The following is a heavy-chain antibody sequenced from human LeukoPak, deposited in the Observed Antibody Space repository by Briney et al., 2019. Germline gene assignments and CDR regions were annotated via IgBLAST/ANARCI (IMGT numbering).Heavy chain of an antibody. CDR1: GFTFDDYG. J-gene: IGHJ4*02. D-gene: IGHD3-10*01. Sequence: GGSLRLSCAASGFTFDDYGMSWVRQAPGKGLEWVSGINWNGGSTGYADSVKGRFTISRDNAKNSLYLQMNSLRAEDTALYYCARVRGMVWDLNPFDYWGQGTLVTVSS. CDR2: INWNGGST. CDR3: ARVRGMVWDLNPFDY. V-gene: IGHV3-20*04.